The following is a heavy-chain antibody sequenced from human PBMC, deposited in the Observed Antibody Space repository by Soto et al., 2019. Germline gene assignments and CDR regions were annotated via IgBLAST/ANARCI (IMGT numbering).Heavy chain of an antibody. Sequence: QPGGSLRLSCAASGFTFSSYAMSWVRQAPGKGLEWVSVISGSGGRTYYADSVKGRFTISRDNSQNTLYLQMNSLRAEDTAVYYCAKPNLDCSTTSCYDYWGQGTLVTVSS. CDR3: AKPNLDCSTTSCYDY. D-gene: IGHD2-2*01. CDR1: GFTFSSYA. J-gene: IGHJ4*02. V-gene: IGHV3-23*01. CDR2: ISGSGGRT.